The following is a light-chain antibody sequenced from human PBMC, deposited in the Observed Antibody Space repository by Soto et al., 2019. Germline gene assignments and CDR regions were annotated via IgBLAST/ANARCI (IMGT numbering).Light chain of an antibody. J-gene: IGKJ2*01. CDR3: QQYGSSPPYT. V-gene: IGKV3-20*01. CDR2: AAS. Sequence: EIVLTQSPGTLSLSPGERATLSCRASQTVSSNYLAWYQQKPGQAPRLLIYAASTRATGIPDRFSGSGSGTDFTLTISKLEPEDFAVYYCQQYGSSPPYTFGQGTKLDIK. CDR1: QTVSSNY.